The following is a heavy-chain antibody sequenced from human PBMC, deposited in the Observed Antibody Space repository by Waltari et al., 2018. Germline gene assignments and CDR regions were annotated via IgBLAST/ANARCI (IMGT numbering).Heavy chain of an antibody. J-gene: IGHJ3*02. CDR1: GGSISSQY. CDR3: ARGWGSSGGWEEENPHGFDS. D-gene: IGHD6-25*01. V-gene: IGHV4-59*11. CDR2: ISYSGST. Sequence: QVQLQGSGPGLVKASETLSLTCTVSGGSISSQYWRWIRQSPGKGLEYIGHISYSGSTNYNPSLKSRVTIVLDTSENQFSLRLTSVTAADTAVYYCARGWGSSGGWEEENPHGFDSWGQGTTVTVSS.